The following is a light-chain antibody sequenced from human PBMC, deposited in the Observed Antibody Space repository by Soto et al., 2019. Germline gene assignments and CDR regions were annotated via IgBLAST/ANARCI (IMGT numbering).Light chain of an antibody. CDR3: LQYGTAATT. J-gene: IGKJ1*01. CDR1: QSVSSNY. CDR2: GAS. V-gene: IGKV3-20*01. Sequence: EIVLTQSPGTLSLSPGERATLSCRASQSVSSNYLAWYQHKPGQAPRLLVHGASSRATGIPDSFSGSGSGTDFTLTISRLKPEDIAVYYCLQYGTAATTFGRGTKVEIK.